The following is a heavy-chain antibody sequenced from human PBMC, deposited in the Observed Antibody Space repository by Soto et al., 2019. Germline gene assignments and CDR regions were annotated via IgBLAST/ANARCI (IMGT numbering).Heavy chain of an antibody. CDR3: VRDGQSTLHRYSGRALQFRRPPFVDR. V-gene: IGHV3-23*01. D-gene: IGHD2-15*01. Sequence: EVQLLESGGGLVQPGGSLRLSCAASGFTFVDYAMGWVRQAPGKGLEWVSVIGSGGGSKHYADSVKGRFTLARDNSGNTLSWRRNSLEDENTAIYDCVRDGQSTLHRYSGRALQFRRPPFVDRWGLGTLGTVSS. J-gene: IGHJ5*02. CDR1: GFTFVDYA. CDR2: IGSGGGSK.